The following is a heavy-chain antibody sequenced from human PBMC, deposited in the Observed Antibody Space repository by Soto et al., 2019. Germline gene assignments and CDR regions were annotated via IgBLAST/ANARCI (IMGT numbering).Heavy chain of an antibody. Sequence: PSETLSLTCTVSGGSISSSSYYWGWIRQPPGKGLEWIGSIYYSGSTYYNPSLKSRVTISVDTSKNQFSLKLSSVTAADTAVYYCARQVAGTANAFDFWGQGTMVTVSS. J-gene: IGHJ3*01. D-gene: IGHD2-15*01. CDR1: GGSISSSSYY. CDR2: IYYSGST. CDR3: ARQVAGTANAFDF. V-gene: IGHV4-39*01.